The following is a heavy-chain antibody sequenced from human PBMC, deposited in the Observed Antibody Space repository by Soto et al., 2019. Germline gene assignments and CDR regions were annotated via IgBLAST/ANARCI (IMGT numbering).Heavy chain of an antibody. CDR2: ISAYNGNT. Sequence: VSCKASGYTFNSYGISWVRQAPGQGLEWMGWISAYNGNTNYAQKIQGRVTMTTDPYTTTAYMELSNLRSDDTAVYYCARDRTSRDYGDYELAYWGQGTLVTVSS. CDR1: GYTFNSYG. J-gene: IGHJ4*02. CDR3: ARDRTSRDYGDYELAY. V-gene: IGHV1-18*01. D-gene: IGHD4-17*01.